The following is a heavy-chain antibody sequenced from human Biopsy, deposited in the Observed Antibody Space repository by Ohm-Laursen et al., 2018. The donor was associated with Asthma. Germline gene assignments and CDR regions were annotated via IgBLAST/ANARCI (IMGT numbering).Heavy chain of an antibody. CDR3: ASDFPKDYVRYNFQF. J-gene: IGHJ4*02. CDR1: GYSLTDLS. D-gene: IGHD4-17*01. CDR2: HDHEEGGT. Sequence: SVKVSCNISGYSLTDLSMHWVRQAPGQGLEWMGGHDHEEGGTVNARRFQGRVTMTEDTSTDTAYMKLSSLSSDDTAVYYCASDFPKDYVRYNFQFWGQGTLVTVSS. V-gene: IGHV1-24*01.